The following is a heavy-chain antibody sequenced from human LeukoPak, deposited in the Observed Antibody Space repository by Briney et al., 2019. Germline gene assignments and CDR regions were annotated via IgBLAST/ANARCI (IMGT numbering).Heavy chain of an antibody. D-gene: IGHD3-9*01. CDR2: IWYDGSNK. Sequence: GGSLRLSCAASGFTFSSYGMHWARQAPGKGLEWVAVIWYDGSNKYYADSVKGRFTISRDNSKNTLYLQMNSLRAEDTAVYYCARASKYYDILTGYFTVWGQGTLVTVSS. V-gene: IGHV3-33*01. CDR1: GFTFSSYG. CDR3: ARASKYYDILTGYFTV. J-gene: IGHJ4*02.